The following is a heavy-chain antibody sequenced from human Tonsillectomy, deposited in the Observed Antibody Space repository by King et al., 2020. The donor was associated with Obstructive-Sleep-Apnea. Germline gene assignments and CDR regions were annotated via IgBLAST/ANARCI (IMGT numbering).Heavy chain of an antibody. CDR1: GFTFSSYA. CDR3: AKERDNGNDGPYYFDY. CDR2: ISGSGRST. J-gene: IGHJ4*02. Sequence: VQLQESGGGLVQPGGSLRLSCVASGFTFSSYAMTWVRQAPGKGLEWVSVISGSGRSTYYADSVRGRFTISRDNSKNTLYLQMNSLRADDTAVYYCAKERDNGNDGPYYFDYWGQGTLVTVSS. D-gene: IGHD1-1*01. V-gene: IGHV3-23*01.